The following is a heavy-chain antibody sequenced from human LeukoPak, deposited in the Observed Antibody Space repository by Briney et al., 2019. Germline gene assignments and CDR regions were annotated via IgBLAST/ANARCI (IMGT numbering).Heavy chain of an antibody. J-gene: IGHJ3*02. CDR3: AREGLGYCSSTSCHEAFDI. CDR1: GFTFSSYW. Sequence: GGSLRLSCAASGFTFSSYWMSWVRQAPGKGLEWVSLISWDGGSTYYADSMKGRFTISRDNSKNSLYLQMNSLRAEDTAVYYCAREGLGYCSSTSCHEAFDIWGQGTMVTVSS. CDR2: ISWDGGST. D-gene: IGHD2-2*01. V-gene: IGHV3-43*01.